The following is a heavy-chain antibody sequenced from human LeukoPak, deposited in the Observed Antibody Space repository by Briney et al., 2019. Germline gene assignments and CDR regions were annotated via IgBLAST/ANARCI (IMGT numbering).Heavy chain of an antibody. V-gene: IGHV4-61*05. J-gene: IGHJ4*02. CDR3: ARVNLSGSGARFDY. Sequence: KPSETLSLTCSVSGGTISTSFYYWGWIRQPPGKGLEWIGYIYYSGSTNYNPSLKSRVTISVDTSKNQFSLKLSSVTAADTAVYYCARVNLSGSGARFDYWGQGTLVTVSS. CDR1: GGTISTSFYY. CDR2: IYYSGST. D-gene: IGHD3-10*01.